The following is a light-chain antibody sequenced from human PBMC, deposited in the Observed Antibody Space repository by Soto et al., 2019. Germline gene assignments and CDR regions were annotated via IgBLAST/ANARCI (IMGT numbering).Light chain of an antibody. Sequence: EMELTESPVTLSLSPGPRATLSCRASQSVSSSSLAWYQQKRGQAPRLLIHDASSRATGIPARFSGSGSGTDFTLTISSLEPEDFAVYYCQQRSNWLTFGQGTRLEIK. CDR3: QQRSNWLT. CDR2: DAS. J-gene: IGKJ5*01. CDR1: QSVSSSS. V-gene: IGKV3D-20*02.